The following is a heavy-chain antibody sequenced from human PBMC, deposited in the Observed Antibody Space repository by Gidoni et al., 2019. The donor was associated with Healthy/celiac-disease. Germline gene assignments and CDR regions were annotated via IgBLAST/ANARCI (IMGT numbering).Heavy chain of an antibody. CDR2: IYYSGST. Sequence: QVQLQESGPGLVKPSETLSLTCTVSGGSISSYYWSWIRQPPGKGLEWIGYIYYSGSTNYNPSLKSRVTISVDTSKNQFSLKLSSVTAADTAVYYCAGVGYYYYYGMDVWGQGTTVTVSS. CDR3: AGVGYYYYYGMDV. V-gene: IGHV4-59*08. J-gene: IGHJ6*02. CDR1: GGSISSYY. D-gene: IGHD1-26*01.